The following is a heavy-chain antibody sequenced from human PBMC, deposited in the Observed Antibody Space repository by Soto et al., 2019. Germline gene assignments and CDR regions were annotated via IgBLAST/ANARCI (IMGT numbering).Heavy chain of an antibody. V-gene: IGHV3-7*01. CDR2: IKQDGSEK. CDR3: ARDYPSYYYYYMDV. CDR1: GFTFSSYW. Sequence: VQLVESGGGLVQPGGSLRLSCAASGFTFSSYWMSWVRQAPGKGLEWVANIKQDGSEKYYVDSVKGRFTISRDNAKNSLYLQMNSLRAEDTAVYYCARDYPSYYYYYMDVWGKGTTVTVSS. J-gene: IGHJ6*03.